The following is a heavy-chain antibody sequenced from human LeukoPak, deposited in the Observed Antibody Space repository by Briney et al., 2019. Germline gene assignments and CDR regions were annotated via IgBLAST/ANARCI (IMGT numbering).Heavy chain of an antibody. CDR3: AKDYGYSSSWYDY. V-gene: IGHV3-9*01. Sequence: GGSLRLSCEASGFTFDDYGMHWVRQAPGKGLEWVSTISWNSASVGYVDSVKGRFTISRDNAKKALYLQMNSLRPEDTALYYCAKDYGYSSSWYDYWGQGTLVTVSS. CDR2: ISWNSASV. J-gene: IGHJ4*02. D-gene: IGHD6-13*01. CDR1: GFTFDDYG.